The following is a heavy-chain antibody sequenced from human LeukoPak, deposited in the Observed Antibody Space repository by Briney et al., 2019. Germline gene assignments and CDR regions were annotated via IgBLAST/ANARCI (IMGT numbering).Heavy chain of an antibody. CDR3: ALAPNSNWFDF. V-gene: IGHV4-59*08. CDR1: GGSISSYY. J-gene: IGHJ5*01. D-gene: IGHD2-8*01. CDR2: IYYSGNS. Sequence: SETLSLTCTVSGGSISSYYWSWIRQPPGKGLEWIGYIYYSGNSNYNPSLQSRVTISIDTSRKQLFLKLTSVTAADTAVYYCALAPNSNWFDFWGQGTLVTVSS.